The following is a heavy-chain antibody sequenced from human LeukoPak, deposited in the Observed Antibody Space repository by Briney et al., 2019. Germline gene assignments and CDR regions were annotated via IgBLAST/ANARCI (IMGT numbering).Heavy chain of an antibody. CDR1: GFTFSSYG. CDR3: AKDRGYGDYAADFDY. J-gene: IGHJ4*02. Sequence: SGGSLRLSCAASGFTFSSYGMHWVRQAPGKGLEWVAVIWYDGSNKYYADSVKGQFTISRDNSKNTLYLQMNSLRAEDTAVYYCAKDRGYGDYAADFDYWGQGTLVTVSS. CDR2: IWYDGSNK. V-gene: IGHV3-33*06. D-gene: IGHD4-17*01.